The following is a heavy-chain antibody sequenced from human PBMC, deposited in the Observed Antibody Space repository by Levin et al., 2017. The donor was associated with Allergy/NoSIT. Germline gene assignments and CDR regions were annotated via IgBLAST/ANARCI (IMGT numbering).Heavy chain of an antibody. CDR1: GGTFSSYA. D-gene: IGHD3-10*01. V-gene: IGHV1-69*13. J-gene: IGHJ6*03. Sequence: SVKVSCKASGGTFSSYAISWVRQAPGQGLEWMGGIIPIFGTANYAQKFQGRVPITADESTSTAYMELRSLRSEDTAVYYCASSLHLTGRVYYYYYMDVWGKGTTVTVS. CDR2: IIPIFGTA. CDR3: ASSLHLTGRVYYYYYMDV.